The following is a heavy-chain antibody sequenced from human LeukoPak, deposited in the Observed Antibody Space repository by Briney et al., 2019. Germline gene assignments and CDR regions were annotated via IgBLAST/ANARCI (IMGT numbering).Heavy chain of an antibody. Sequence: GGSLRLSCAASAFTVSSNYMSWVRQAPGKGLEWVSVVFSGGTTYYADSVKGRFTISRDNSKNTLYLQMNSLRAEDTAVYYCARAGKNSRTYDYWGQGTLVTVSS. J-gene: IGHJ4*02. CDR3: ARAGKNSRTYDY. V-gene: IGHV3-53*01. CDR2: VFSGGTT. D-gene: IGHD2/OR15-2a*01. CDR1: AFTVSSNY.